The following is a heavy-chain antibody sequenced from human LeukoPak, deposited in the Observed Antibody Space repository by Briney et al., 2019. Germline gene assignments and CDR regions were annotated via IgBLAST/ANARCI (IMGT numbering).Heavy chain of an antibody. J-gene: IGHJ4*02. CDR2: LSSDGSTK. CDR3: AREDCTIGAVCSSLLDH. V-gene: IGHV3-30-3*01. CDR1: GFIFSTYA. D-gene: IGHD2-8*01. Sequence: GGSLRLSCAAYGFIFSTYAMHWVRQAPGKGLEWVAILSSDGSTKYYADSVRGRFTISRDNSRKTVYLQMNSLRAEDTAVYYCAREDCTIGAVCSSLLDHWGRGTLVTVSS.